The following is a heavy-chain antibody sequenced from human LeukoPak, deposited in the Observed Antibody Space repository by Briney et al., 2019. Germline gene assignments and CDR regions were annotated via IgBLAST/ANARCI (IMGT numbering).Heavy chain of an antibody. CDR2: ISAYNGNT. J-gene: IGHJ4*02. Sequence: GASVKLSCKASGSTFTSYGISWVRQAPGQGLEWMGWISAYNGNTKYAQKLQGRVTMTTDTSTSTAYMELRSLRSDDTAVYYCARDGSVVVVAANGGPFDYWGQGTLVTVSS. D-gene: IGHD2-15*01. V-gene: IGHV1-18*04. CDR3: ARDGSVVVVAANGGPFDY. CDR1: GSTFTSYG.